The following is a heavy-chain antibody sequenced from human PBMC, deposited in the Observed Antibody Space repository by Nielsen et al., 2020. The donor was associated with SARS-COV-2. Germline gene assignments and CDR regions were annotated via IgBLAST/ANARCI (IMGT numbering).Heavy chain of an antibody. Sequence: GGSLRLSCAASGFTFSSYGMHWVRQAPGKGLEWVAVISYDGSNKYYADSVKGRFTISRDNSKNTLYLQMNSLRAEDTTVYYCAKDRGGAFDYWGQGTLVTVSS. CDR1: GFTFSSYG. V-gene: IGHV3-30*18. CDR2: ISYDGSNK. D-gene: IGHD3-10*01. J-gene: IGHJ4*02. CDR3: AKDRGGAFDY.